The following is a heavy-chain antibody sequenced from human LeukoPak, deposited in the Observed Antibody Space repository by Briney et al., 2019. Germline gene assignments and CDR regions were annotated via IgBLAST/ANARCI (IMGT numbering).Heavy chain of an antibody. CDR3: ARGLRLGELSLLY. V-gene: IGHV4-59*01. J-gene: IGHJ4*02. CDR2: TYYSGST. Sequence: SETLSLTCTVSGGSISSYYWSWIRQPPGKGLEWIGYTYYSGSTNYNPSLKSRVTISVDTSKNQFSLKLSSVTAADTAVYYCARGLRLGELSLLYWGQGTLVTVSS. D-gene: IGHD3-16*02. CDR1: GGSISSYY.